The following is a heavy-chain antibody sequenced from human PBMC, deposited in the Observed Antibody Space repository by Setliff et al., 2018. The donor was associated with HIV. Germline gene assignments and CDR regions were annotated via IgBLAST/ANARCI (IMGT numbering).Heavy chain of an antibody. Sequence: SETLSLTCNVSGGSIRSGSYFWSWIRQPAGKGLEWIGHIYTTGSTNYNPSFNNRVAISIDTSKNQLSLKVRFATAADTAVYYCATGENYFGSGSPSVHYYMDVWGKGTTVTVS. D-gene: IGHD3-10*01. CDR3: ATGENYFGSGSPSVHYYMDV. CDR2: IYTTGST. J-gene: IGHJ6*03. CDR1: GGSIRSGSYF. V-gene: IGHV4-61*09.